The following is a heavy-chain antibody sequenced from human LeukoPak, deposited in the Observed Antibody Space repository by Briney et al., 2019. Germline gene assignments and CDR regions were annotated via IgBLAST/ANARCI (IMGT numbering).Heavy chain of an antibody. CDR1: GGSFSGYY. V-gene: IGHV4-34*01. CDR3: ARDTYYYDSSGSHWFDP. D-gene: IGHD3-22*01. Sequence: SETLSLTCAVYGGSFSGYYWSWIRQPPGKGLEWIGEINHSGSTNYNPSLKSRVTISVDTSKNQFSLKLSSVTAADTAVYYCARDTYYYDSSGSHWFDPWGQGTLVTVSS. J-gene: IGHJ5*02. CDR2: INHSGST.